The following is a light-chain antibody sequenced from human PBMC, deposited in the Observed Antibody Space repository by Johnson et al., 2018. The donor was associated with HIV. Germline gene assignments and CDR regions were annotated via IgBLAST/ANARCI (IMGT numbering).Light chain of an antibody. CDR1: SSNIGNNY. Sequence: HSVLTQPPSVSAAPGQKVTISCSGSSSNIGNNYVSWYQQLPGTAPKLLIYENNKRPSGIPDRFSGSKSGTSATLGITGLQTGDEADYYCGTWDSSLSAYYVFGTGTRVTVL. CDR3: GTWDSSLSAYYV. V-gene: IGLV1-51*02. CDR2: ENN. J-gene: IGLJ1*01.